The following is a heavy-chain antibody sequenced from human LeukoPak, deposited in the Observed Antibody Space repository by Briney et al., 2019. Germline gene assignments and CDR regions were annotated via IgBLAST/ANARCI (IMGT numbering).Heavy chain of an antibody. V-gene: IGHV3-11*06. CDR3: ARVGRQSGGGTGTSYDVFDI. J-gene: IGHJ3*02. CDR1: GFTFSDHY. CDR2: ISSGSTYT. D-gene: IGHD1-1*01. Sequence: KPGGSLRLSCEVSGFTFSDHYMSWIRQAPGKRLEWVSYISSGSTYTNYADSVEGRFTVSRDNSKNTLYLQMNTLRSEDTAVYHCARVGRQSGGGTGTSYDVFDIWGQGTMVTVSS.